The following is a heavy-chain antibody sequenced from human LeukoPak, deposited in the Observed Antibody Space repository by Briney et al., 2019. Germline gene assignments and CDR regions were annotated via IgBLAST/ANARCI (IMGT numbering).Heavy chain of an antibody. CDR3: ARGGFYGFWSGYYTSLER. CDR1: GGSISSGDYY. Sequence: SETLSLTCTVSGGSISSGDYYWSWIRQPPGKGLEWIGYIYYSGSTYYNPSLKSRVTISVDTSKNQFSLKLSSVTAADTAVYYCARGGFYGFWSGYYTSLERWGQGTLVTVSS. J-gene: IGHJ4*02. CDR2: IYYSGST. D-gene: IGHD3-3*01. V-gene: IGHV4-30-4*01.